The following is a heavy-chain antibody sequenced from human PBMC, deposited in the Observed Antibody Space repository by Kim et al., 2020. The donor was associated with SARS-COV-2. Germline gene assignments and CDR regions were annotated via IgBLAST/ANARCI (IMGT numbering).Heavy chain of an antibody. J-gene: IGHJ6*02. V-gene: IGHV3-15*01. CDR1: GFTFSNAW. CDR3: TTQYLRGRTTRNPPSHNGPNV. CDR2: IKSKTDGGTK. D-gene: IGHD3-10*01. Sequence: GGSLRLSCAASGFTFSNAWMSWVRQAPGKGLEWVGRIKSKTDGGTKDYAATVKGSFTISRDDSKNTLYLKMNSLKNEDTDVYSCTTQYLRGRTTRNPPSHNGPNVWGQGTTVTVSS.